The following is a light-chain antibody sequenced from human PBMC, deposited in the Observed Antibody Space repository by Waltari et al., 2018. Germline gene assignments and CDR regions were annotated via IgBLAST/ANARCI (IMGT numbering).Light chain of an antibody. J-gene: IGKJ2*01. CDR2: DAS. V-gene: IGKV1-33*01. CDR3: QHYHSLPYT. Sequence: DIQLTQSPSSLSAAVGDRVTITCQATQDITTSLRWFQQKTGKAPQLLIYDASSLQAGVPSRFSGTGSGTAFSFTITSLQPEDSATYYCQHYHSLPYTFGRGTKLQIK. CDR1: QDITTS.